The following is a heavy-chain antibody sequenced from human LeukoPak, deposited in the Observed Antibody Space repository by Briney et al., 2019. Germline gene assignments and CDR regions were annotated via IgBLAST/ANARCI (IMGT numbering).Heavy chain of an antibody. D-gene: IGHD3-10*01. Sequence: ASVKVSCKASGYTFISHDINWVRQATGQGLEWMGWINPNSGNTGYAQKFQGRVTFTRNTSISTAYMELSSLRSEDTAVYYCARGRYYYGSGSYRYWGQGTLVSVSS. J-gene: IGHJ4*02. CDR1: GYTFISHD. CDR2: INPNSGNT. CDR3: ARGRYYYGSGSYRY. V-gene: IGHV1-8*03.